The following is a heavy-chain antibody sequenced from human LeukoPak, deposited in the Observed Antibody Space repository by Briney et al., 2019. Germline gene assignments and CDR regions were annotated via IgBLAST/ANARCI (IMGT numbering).Heavy chain of an antibody. CDR3: ARAYDSSEGDFDD. CDR1: GGSISSGDYY. J-gene: IGHJ4*02. CDR2: IYYSGST. V-gene: IGHV4-30-4*01. D-gene: IGHD3-22*01. Sequence: SQTLSLTCTVSGGSISSGDYYWSWIRQPPGKGLEWIGYIYYSGSTYYNPSLKSRVTISVDTSKDQFSLKLSSVTAADTAVYYCARAYDSSEGDFDDWGQGTLVTVSS.